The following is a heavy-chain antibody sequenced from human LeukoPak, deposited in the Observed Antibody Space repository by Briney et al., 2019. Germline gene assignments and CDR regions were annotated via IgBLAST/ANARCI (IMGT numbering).Heavy chain of an antibody. D-gene: IGHD3-9*01. V-gene: IGHV1-8*01. CDR2: MNTNSENT. CDR1: GSTFTIYD. Sequence: ASVNLSCTASGSTFTIYDINMGRDANGQGHGRMGWMNTNSENTGYAQKFQGRVTITRNTSLSTAYTELSSLRSEDTAVYYCARGEQRRRNDILTGYRLGYWGQGALVTVSS. CDR3: ARGEQRRRNDILTGYRLGY. J-gene: IGHJ4*02.